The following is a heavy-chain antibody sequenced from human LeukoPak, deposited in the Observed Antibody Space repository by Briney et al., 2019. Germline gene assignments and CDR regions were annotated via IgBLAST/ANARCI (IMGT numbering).Heavy chain of an antibody. V-gene: IGHV3-7*01. J-gene: IGHJ6*03. Sequence: PGGSLRLSCAATGFIFRSYAMTWVPQAPGKGLEWVANIKQDGSDKYYMDSVKGRFTISRDNAKISLYLQMNSLRAEDTAVYYCARYVRGNYFYMDVWGKGTTVTVSS. D-gene: IGHD3-10*01. CDR1: GFIFRSYA. CDR2: IKQDGSDK. CDR3: ARYVRGNYFYMDV.